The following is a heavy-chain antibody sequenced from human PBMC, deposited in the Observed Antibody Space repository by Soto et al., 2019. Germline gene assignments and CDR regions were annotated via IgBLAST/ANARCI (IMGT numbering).Heavy chain of an antibody. J-gene: IGHJ4*02. CDR2: ISSSSSYI. Sequence: EVQLVESGGGLVKPGGSLRLSCAASGFTFSSYSMNWVRQAPGKGLEWVSSISSSSSYIYYADSVKGRFTISRDNAKKSLYLQMDSLGAEDTAVYYWARDRMFDYWGQGTLVTVSS. V-gene: IGHV3-21*01. CDR1: GFTFSSYS. D-gene: IGHD2-15*01. CDR3: ARDRMFDY.